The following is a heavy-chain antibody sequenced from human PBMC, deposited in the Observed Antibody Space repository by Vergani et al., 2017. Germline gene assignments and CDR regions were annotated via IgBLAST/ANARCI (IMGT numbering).Heavy chain of an antibody. V-gene: IGHV4-59*12. D-gene: IGHD5-12*01. CDR3: ARGRKTSGYDGIDY. Sequence: QVQLQESGPGLVKPSETLSLTCTVSGGSISSYYWSWIRQPPGKGLEWIGYIYYSGSTYYNPSLKSRVTISVDTSKNQFSLKLSSVTAADTAVYYCARGRKTSGYDGIDYWGQGTLVTVSS. J-gene: IGHJ4*02. CDR2: IYYSGST. CDR1: GGSISSYY.